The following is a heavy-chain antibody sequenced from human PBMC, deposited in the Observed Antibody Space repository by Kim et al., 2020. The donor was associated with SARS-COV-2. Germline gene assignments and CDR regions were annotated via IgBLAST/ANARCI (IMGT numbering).Heavy chain of an antibody. D-gene: IGHD3-10*01. CDR3: ARGRGKGGYYGSGSYYFDY. CDR1: GYTFTSYG. Sequence: ASVKVSCKASGYTFTSYGISWVRQAPGQGLEWMGWISAYNGNTNYAQKLQGRVTMTTDTSTSTAYMELRSLRSDDTAVYYCARGRGKGGYYGSGSYYFDYWGQGTLVTVSS. V-gene: IGHV1-18*01. CDR2: ISAYNGNT. J-gene: IGHJ4*02.